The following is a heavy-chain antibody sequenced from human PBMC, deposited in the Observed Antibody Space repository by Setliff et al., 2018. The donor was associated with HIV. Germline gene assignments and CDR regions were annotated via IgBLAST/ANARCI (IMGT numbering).Heavy chain of an antibody. CDR1: GYTFSAYY. D-gene: IGHD3-10*01. J-gene: IGHJ4*02. V-gene: IGHV1-2*02. Sequence: ASVKVSCKTSGYTFSAYYMHWVRQAPGQGLEWMGWMNPNSGDTKSAQKFQGRVTMTRDTSISTAYMELSRLRSDDTAMYYCATDRLIKLIWGVIKELAYWGQGTLVTVSS. CDR3: ATDRLIKLIWGVIKELAY. CDR2: MNPNSGDT.